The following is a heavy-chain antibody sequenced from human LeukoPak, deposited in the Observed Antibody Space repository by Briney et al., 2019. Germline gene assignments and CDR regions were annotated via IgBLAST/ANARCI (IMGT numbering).Heavy chain of an antibody. Sequence: ASVKVSCKASGYTFSDYYIHWVRQAPGQGLEWMGWISAYNGNTNYAQKLQGRVTMTTDTSTSTAYMELRSLRSDDTAVYYCAREPGGRSYSISWFDPWGQGTLVTVSS. D-gene: IGHD2-8*01. CDR3: AREPGGRSYSISWFDP. V-gene: IGHV1-18*04. CDR2: ISAYNGNT. J-gene: IGHJ5*02. CDR1: GYTFSDYY.